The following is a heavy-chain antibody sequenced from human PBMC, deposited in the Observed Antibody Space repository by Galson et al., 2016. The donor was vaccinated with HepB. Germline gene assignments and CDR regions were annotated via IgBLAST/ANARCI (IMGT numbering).Heavy chain of an antibody. Sequence: PALVKPTQTLTLTCTFSGFPLSTNGVGVGWIRQPPGKALEWLALIYWDDDKNYSPSLKTRLTITKDTSKNQVVLTMTNMDPVDTATYYCARRLFWAAAGPLGALDVWGQGTKLTVSS. V-gene: IGHV2-5*02. CDR2: IYWDDDK. J-gene: IGHJ3*01. D-gene: IGHD6-13*01. CDR3: ARRLFWAAAGPLGALDV. CDR1: GFPLSTNGVG.